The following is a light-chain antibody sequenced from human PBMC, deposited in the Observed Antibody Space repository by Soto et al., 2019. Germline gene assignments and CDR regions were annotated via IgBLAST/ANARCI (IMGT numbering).Light chain of an antibody. CDR3: HQYNNWPPYT. CDR1: QSISTN. J-gene: IGKJ2*01. V-gene: IGKV3-15*01. Sequence: EIVMTQSPATLSVFPGERATLSFRASQSISTNLAWYQLKPGQAPRLLIYGASARATGIAAKFSGSGSGTEFNLTSSSRQSEDFAVNYCHQYNNWPPYTFGQGTKLEIK. CDR2: GAS.